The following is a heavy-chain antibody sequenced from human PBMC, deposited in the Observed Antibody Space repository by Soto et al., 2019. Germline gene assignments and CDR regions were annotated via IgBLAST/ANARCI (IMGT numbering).Heavy chain of an antibody. Sequence: QVTLKESGPVLVKPTETLTLTCTVSGFSLSNARMGVSWIRQPPGKALEWLAHIFSSDEKSYSTSLKSSLTTPKDISKSPVVLIMTNLDPVDTATYYCARLADTAMVPNYWGQGTLVTVSS. CDR1: GFSLSNARMG. CDR2: IFSSDEK. V-gene: IGHV2-26*01. J-gene: IGHJ4*02. D-gene: IGHD5-18*01. CDR3: ARLADTAMVPNY.